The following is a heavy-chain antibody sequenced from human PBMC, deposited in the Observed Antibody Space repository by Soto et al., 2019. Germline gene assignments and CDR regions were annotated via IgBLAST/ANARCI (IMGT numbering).Heavy chain of an antibody. CDR1: GFTFSSYG. CDR3: ASCCTNGQSPRAMDV. Sequence: GGSLRLSCAASGFTFSSYGMHWVRQAPGKGLEWVAVIWYDGSNKYYADSVKGRFTISRDNSKNTLYLQMNSLRAEDTAVYYCASCCTNGQSPRAMDVWGQGTTVTVSS. CDR2: IWYDGSNK. V-gene: IGHV3-33*01. D-gene: IGHD2-8*01. J-gene: IGHJ6*02.